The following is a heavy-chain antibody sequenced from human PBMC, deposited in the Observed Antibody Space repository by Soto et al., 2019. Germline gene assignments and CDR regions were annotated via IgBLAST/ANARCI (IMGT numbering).Heavy chain of an antibody. CDR1: GGTFSSYG. CDR2: IIPIFGTA. V-gene: IGHV1-69*13. Sequence: EASVKVSCKASGGTFSSYGISWVRQAPGQGLEWMGGIIPIFGTANYAQKFQGRVTITADESTSTAYMELSSLRSEDTAVYYCASTLSGHDLNGGYYGMDVWGQGPTVTASS. CDR3: ASTLSGHDLNGGYYGMDV. D-gene: IGHD5-12*01. J-gene: IGHJ6*02.